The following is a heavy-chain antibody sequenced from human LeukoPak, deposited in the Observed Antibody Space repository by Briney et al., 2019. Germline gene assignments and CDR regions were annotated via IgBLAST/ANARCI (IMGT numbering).Heavy chain of an antibody. J-gene: IGHJ3*02. V-gene: IGHV3-23*01. Sequence: GGSLRLSCAASGFTFSSYAMSWVRQAPGKGLEWVSAISGSGGSTYYADSVKGRFTISRDNSKNTLYLQMNSLRAEDTAVYYCAKESYCSGGSCAKMGAFDIWGQGTMVTVSS. CDR2: ISGSGGST. CDR1: GFTFSSYA. CDR3: AKESYCSGGSCAKMGAFDI. D-gene: IGHD2-15*01.